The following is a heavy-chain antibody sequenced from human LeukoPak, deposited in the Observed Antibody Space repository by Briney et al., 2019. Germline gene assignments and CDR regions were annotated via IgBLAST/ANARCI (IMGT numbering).Heavy chain of an antibody. CDR3: AKLWDDILTGYYYRPPDY. Sequence: GGSLRLSCAASGFTFSSYGMSWVRQAPGKGLEWVSAISGSGGSTYYADSVKGRFTISRDNSKNTLCLQMNSLRAEDTAVYYCAKLWDDILTGYYYRPPDYWGQGTLVTVSS. J-gene: IGHJ4*02. CDR2: ISGSGGST. CDR1: GFTFSSYG. D-gene: IGHD3-9*01. V-gene: IGHV3-23*01.